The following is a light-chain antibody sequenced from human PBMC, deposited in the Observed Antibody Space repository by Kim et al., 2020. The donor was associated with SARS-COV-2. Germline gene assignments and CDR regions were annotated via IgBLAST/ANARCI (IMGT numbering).Light chain of an antibody. CDR3: QHHGYRPPIT. J-gene: IGKJ5*01. CDR2: DTS. V-gene: IGKV3-11*01. CDR1: QTINTF. Sequence: EIVLTQSPATLSLSPGERATLSCRASQTINTFLAWYQHRPGQAPRLLVYDTSNRASGVPARFSGSGSGTDFTLTISNLEPEDFALYYCQHHGYRPPITLGPGTRLEIK.